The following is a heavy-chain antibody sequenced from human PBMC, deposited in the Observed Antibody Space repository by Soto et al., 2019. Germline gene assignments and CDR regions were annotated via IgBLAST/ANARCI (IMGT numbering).Heavy chain of an antibody. D-gene: IGHD3-22*01. V-gene: IGHV4-30-4*08. Sequence: SETLCLTCTVSGGSISSGDYYWSWIRQPPGKGLEWIGYIYYSGSTYYNPSLKSRVTISVDTSKNQFSLKLSSVTAADTAVYYCARDNGYYYDSSGPFDYWGQGTLVTVSS. CDR1: GGSISSGDYY. CDR3: ARDNGYYYDSSGPFDY. J-gene: IGHJ4*02. CDR2: IYYSGST.